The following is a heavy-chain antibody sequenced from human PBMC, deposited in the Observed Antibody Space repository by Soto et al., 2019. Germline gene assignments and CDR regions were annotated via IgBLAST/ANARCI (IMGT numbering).Heavy chain of an antibody. CDR1: GGSISSSSYY. CDR3: ARPRPIAAAGKGTYFDY. V-gene: IGHV4-39*01. CDR2: IYYSGST. J-gene: IGHJ4*02. D-gene: IGHD6-13*01. Sequence: SETLSLTCTVSGGSISSSSYYWGWIRQPPGKGLEWIGSIYYSGSTYYNPSLKSRVTISVDTSKNQFSLKLSSVTAADTAVYYCARPRPIAAAGKGTYFDYWGQGTLVTVSS.